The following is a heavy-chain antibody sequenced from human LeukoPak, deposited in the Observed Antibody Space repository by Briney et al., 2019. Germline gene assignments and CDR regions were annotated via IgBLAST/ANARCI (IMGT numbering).Heavy chain of an antibody. Sequence: GESLKISCQVSGYRFTSYWIGWVRQMPGKGLEWMGFIYPGDSDTRYNPSFQGQVTISADKSTNTAYLQWSSLKASDTAMYYCSRHQGGGIALTDYWGQGTRVTVSS. CDR2: IYPGDSDT. D-gene: IGHD3-16*02. J-gene: IGHJ4*02. CDR1: GYRFTSYW. CDR3: SRHQGGGIALTDY. V-gene: IGHV5-51*01.